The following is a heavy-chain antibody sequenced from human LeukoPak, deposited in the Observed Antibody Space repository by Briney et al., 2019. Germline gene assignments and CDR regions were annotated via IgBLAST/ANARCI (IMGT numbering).Heavy chain of an antibody. CDR1: GFTFSSFS. V-gene: IGHV3-21*01. J-gene: IGHJ4*02. CDR2: ISSSSSYI. D-gene: IGHD6-13*01. Sequence: GGSLRLSCAASGFTFSSFSMNWVRQAPGKGLEWVSSISSSSSYIYYADSVKGRFTISRDNAKNSLYLQMNSLRAEDTAVYYCARVAVVGTTIDYWGQGTLVTVSS. CDR3: ARVAVVGTTIDY.